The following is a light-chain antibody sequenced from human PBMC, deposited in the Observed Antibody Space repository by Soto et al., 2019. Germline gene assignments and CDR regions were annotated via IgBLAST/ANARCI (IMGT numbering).Light chain of an antibody. CDR3: QQYNSYPWT. J-gene: IGKJ1*01. CDR1: QDVGKW. V-gene: IGKV1D-16*01. Sequence: DIQMTQSPPSVSASVGDRVTITCRASQDVGKWLAWYQQKPGKAPTLLIHGASSLQSGVPPRYSGSGYGTDFTLTISSLQPDDFATYYCQQYNSYPWTFGQGTKVEIK. CDR2: GAS.